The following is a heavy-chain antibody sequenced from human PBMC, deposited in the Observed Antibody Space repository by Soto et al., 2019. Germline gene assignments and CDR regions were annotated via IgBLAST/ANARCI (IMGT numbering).Heavy chain of an antibody. Sequence: QVQLQQWGAGLLKPSETLSLTCAVYGGSFSGYYWSWIRQPPGKGLEWIGEINHSGSTNYNPSLKSRVTISVDTSKNQFPLKLSSVTAAATAGDYCARETRHSGYEYFAFDIWGQGTMVTVSS. D-gene: IGHD5-12*01. CDR3: ARETRHSGYEYFAFDI. V-gene: IGHV4-34*01. J-gene: IGHJ3*02. CDR1: GGSFSGYY. CDR2: INHSGST.